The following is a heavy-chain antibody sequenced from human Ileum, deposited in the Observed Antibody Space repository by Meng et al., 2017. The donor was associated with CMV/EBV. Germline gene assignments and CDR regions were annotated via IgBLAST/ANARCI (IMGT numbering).Heavy chain of an antibody. CDR2: INRGDSVI. J-gene: IGHJ6*02. D-gene: IGHD3-3*01. V-gene: IGHV3-48*03. CDR3: TKDQGISGFTMDV. Sequence: GGSLRLSCASSRFTLSNHDMNWVRQAPGKGLEWLSHINRGDSVILYADSVKGRFTISRDIAKNSLYQQMNSLRVEDTAVYYCTKDQGISGFTMDVWGQGTTVTVSS. CDR1: RFTLSNHD.